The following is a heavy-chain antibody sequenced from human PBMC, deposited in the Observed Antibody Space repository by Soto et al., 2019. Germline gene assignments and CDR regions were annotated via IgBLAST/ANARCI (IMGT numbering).Heavy chain of an antibody. D-gene: IGHD3-22*01. J-gene: IGHJ4*02. CDR2: ISSSSSYI. V-gene: IGHV3-21*01. Sequence: KPGGSLRLSCAASGFTFSSYSMNWVRQAPGKGLEWVSSISSSSSYIYYADSVKGRFTISRDNAKNSLYLQMNSLRAEDTAVYYCARVFTYYYDSSGYYFDYWGQGTLVTVSS. CDR3: ARVFTYYYDSSGYYFDY. CDR1: GFTFSSYS.